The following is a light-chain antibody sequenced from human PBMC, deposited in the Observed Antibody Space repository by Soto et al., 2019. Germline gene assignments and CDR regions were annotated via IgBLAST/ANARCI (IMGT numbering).Light chain of an antibody. V-gene: IGKV3-20*01. CDR1: QSVSSSY. CDR3: QQYGSSPRT. J-gene: IGKJ3*01. CDR2: GAS. Sequence: EIVLTQSPGTLSLSPGERATLSCRASQSVSSSYLAWYQQKPGQAPRLLIYGASSRATGIPDRFSGSGSGTDFTLTISSLEPGDFAVYYCQQYGSSPRTFGPGTKVDI.